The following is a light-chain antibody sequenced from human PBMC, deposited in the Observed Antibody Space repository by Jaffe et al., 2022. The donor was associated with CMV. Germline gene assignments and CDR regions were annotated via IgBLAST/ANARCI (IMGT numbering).Light chain of an antibody. V-gene: IGKV1-27*01. CDR1: QGISNH. CDR3: QQYDNVPWT. J-gene: IGKJ1*01. CDR2: DAS. Sequence: DIQMTQSPSSLSASAGDRVTITCRASQGISNHLAWYQQKSGRGPKLLIYDASTSESGVPSRFRGSGSGTDFTLTINSLQPEDVATYYCQQYDNVPWTFGQGTKVEIK.